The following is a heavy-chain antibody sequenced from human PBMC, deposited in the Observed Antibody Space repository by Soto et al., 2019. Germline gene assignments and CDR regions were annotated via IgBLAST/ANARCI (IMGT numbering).Heavy chain of an antibody. D-gene: IGHD6-13*01. Sequence: PSETLSLTCTVSGGSISSYYWSWIRQPPGKGLEWIGYIYYSGSPNYNPSLKSRVTISVDTSKNQFSLKLSSVTAADTAVYYCARYSSSWYGYFDYWGQGTLVTVSS. J-gene: IGHJ4*02. CDR3: ARYSSSWYGYFDY. V-gene: IGHV4-59*01. CDR2: IYYSGSP. CDR1: GGSISSYY.